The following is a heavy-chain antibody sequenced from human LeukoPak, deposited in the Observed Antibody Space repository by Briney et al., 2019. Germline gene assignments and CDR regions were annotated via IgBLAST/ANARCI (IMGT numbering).Heavy chain of an antibody. Sequence: SVNVSCKASGDIFNSYSISWVRQAPGQGLEWMGRIIPMFGSANYAQTFQDRVTITTDQSTSTAYMELSSLSSEDTAVYYCARVGRSRGSLPNSYYYMDVWGTGTTVTVSS. CDR1: GDIFNSYS. CDR2: IIPMFGSA. D-gene: IGHD1-26*01. V-gene: IGHV1-69*05. J-gene: IGHJ6*03. CDR3: ARVGRSRGSLPNSYYYMDV.